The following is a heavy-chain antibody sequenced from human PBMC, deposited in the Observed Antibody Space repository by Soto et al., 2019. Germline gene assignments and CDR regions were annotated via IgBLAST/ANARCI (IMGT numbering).Heavy chain of an antibody. D-gene: IGHD6-19*01. J-gene: IGHJ4*02. V-gene: IGHV3-23*01. CDR3: ARRSSGWYFDY. CDR1: GFTFSSYA. CDR2: ISGSGGGT. Sequence: EVQLLESGGGLVQPGGSLRLSCAASGFTFSSYAMNWVRQAPGNGLEWVSVISGSGGGTYYADSVKGGFTISRDNPKITLYLQMNSLSSEVTAVYYCARRSSGWYFDYWGQGTLVTVSS.